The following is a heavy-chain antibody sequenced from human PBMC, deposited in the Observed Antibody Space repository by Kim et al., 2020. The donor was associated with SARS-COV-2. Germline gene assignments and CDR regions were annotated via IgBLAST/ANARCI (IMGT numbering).Heavy chain of an antibody. CDR2: IYYSGST. D-gene: IGHD3-22*01. Sequence: SETLSLTCTVSGGSISSGGYYRSWIRQHPGKGLEWIGYIYYSGSTYYNPSLKSRVTISVDTSKNQFSLKLSSVTAADTAVYYCARAPITMIVVDAFDIWGQGTMVTVPS. CDR1: GGSISSGGYY. CDR3: ARAPITMIVVDAFDI. V-gene: IGHV4-31*03. J-gene: IGHJ3*02.